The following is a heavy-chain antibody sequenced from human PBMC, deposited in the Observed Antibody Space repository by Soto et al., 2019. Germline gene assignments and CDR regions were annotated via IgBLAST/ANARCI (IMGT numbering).Heavy chain of an antibody. CDR2: INPAGSDR. J-gene: IGHJ4*02. D-gene: IGHD1-26*01. CDR3: ASARSSVGAPGGFIEF. V-gene: IGHV3-7*03. CDR1: GFIFTNYW. Sequence: EVQLVESGGGLVQPGGSLRLSCAASGFIFTNYWINWVRQAPGKGLEWVANINPAGSDRRYVDSVKGRFTISRDNAKNSVYLQMNSLGDEATADYYGASARSSVGAPGGFIEFWGQGSLVTVSS.